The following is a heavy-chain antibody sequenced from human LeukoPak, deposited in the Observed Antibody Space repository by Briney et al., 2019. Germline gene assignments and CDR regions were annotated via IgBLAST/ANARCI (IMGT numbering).Heavy chain of an antibody. CDR1: GGSISRGGYS. CDR2: IYYSGIT. J-gene: IGHJ3*02. V-gene: IGHV4-30-2*01. D-gene: IGHD3-22*01. CDR3: ARHYYDSSAQEDAFDI. Sequence: SETLSLTCAVSGGSISRGGYSWSWIRQPPGKGLEWIGYIYYSGITYYNPSLKSRVTISVDRSKNQFSLKLSSVTAADTAVYYCARHYYDSSAQEDAFDIWGQGTMVTVSS.